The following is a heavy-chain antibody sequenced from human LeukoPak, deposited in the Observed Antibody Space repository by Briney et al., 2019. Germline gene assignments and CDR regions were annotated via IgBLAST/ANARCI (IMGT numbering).Heavy chain of an antibody. CDR2: INPNSGGT. CDR3: ARDPIAVAGTALGFDY. CDR1: GYTFTGYY. D-gene: IGHD6-19*01. J-gene: IGHJ4*02. V-gene: IGHV1-2*02. Sequence: ASVKVSCEASGYTFTGYYMHWVRQAPGQGLEWMGWINPNSGGTNYAQKFQGRVTMTRDTSISTAYMELSRLRSDDTAVYYCARDPIAVAGTALGFDYWGQGTLVTVSS.